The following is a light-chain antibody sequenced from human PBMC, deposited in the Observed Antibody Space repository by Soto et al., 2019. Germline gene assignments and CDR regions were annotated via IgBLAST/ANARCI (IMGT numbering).Light chain of an antibody. CDR3: QQCGSSPS. J-gene: IGKJ1*01. CDR1: QSVSSSD. V-gene: IGKV3-20*01. CDR2: DTS. Sequence: EIVLTQSPGTLSLSPGERATLSCRASQSVSSSDLAWYQQKPGQAPRLLIYDTSSRATGIPDRFSGSGSGTDFTVAISRLEPEDFAVYYCQQCGSSPSFGQGTKVELK.